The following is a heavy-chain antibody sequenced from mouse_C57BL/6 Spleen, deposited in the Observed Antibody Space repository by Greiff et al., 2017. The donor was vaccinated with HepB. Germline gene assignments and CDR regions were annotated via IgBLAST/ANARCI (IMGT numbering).Heavy chain of an antibody. J-gene: IGHJ1*03. CDR2: IDPSDSET. Sequence: VQLQQSGAELVRPGSSVKLSCKASGYTFPSYWMHWVKQRPIPGLEWIGNIDPSDSETHYNQKFKDKTKLTVDKSSSTAYMQLSSLTYEVFAVYYCARAGSSYWYFYVWGTGTTVTVAS. CDR3: ARAGSSYWYFYV. D-gene: IGHD1-1*01. CDR1: GYTFPSYW. V-gene: IGHV1-52*01.